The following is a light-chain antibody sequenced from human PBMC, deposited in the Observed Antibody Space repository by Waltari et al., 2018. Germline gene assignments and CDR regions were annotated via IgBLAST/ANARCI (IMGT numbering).Light chain of an antibody. V-gene: IGLV1-51*02. CDR2: ENT. J-gene: IGLJ7*01. CDR1: SSNIGNNY. CDR3: GTWDSSLSGAV. Sequence: QSVLTQPPSVSAAPGQRVTISCSGGSSNIGNNYVSWYRQFPGTAPKLLIYENTGRPSGMPGRFFGSKSGTSATLDITGLQAGDEADYYCGTWDSSLSGAVFGGGTHLTVL.